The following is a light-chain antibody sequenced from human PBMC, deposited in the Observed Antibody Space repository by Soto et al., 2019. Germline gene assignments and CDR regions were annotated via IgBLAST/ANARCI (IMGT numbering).Light chain of an antibody. CDR1: QSVSGY. CDR2: DAS. J-gene: IGKJ4*01. Sequence: EIALTQSPATLSLSAGARATLSGRASQSVSGYLAWYQQKPGQAPRLLIYDASTRATGISARFSGSGSGTDFTLTISSLEPEDFAVYYCQQRSNWPPALTVGGLTKVAIK. V-gene: IGKV3-11*01. CDR3: QQRSNWPPALT.